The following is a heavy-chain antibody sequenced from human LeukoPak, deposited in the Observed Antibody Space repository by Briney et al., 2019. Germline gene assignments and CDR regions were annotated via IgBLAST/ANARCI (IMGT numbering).Heavy chain of an antibody. CDR3: ARPLDTTFFNAFDI. J-gene: IGHJ3*02. Sequence: PSETLSLTCAVYGGSFSGYYWSRIRQPPGKGLEWIGEINHSGSTYYNPSLKSRVTISVDTSKNQFSLKLSSVTAADTAVYYCARPLDTTFFNAFDIWGQGAMVTVSS. V-gene: IGHV4-34*01. D-gene: IGHD2/OR15-2a*01. CDR2: INHSGST. CDR1: GGSFSGYY.